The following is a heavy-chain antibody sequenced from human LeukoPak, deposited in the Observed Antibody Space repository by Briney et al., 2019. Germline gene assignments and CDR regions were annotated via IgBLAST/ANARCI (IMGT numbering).Heavy chain of an antibody. D-gene: IGHD5-18*01. CDR2: INHSGST. CDR3: ARGPNGYGYDYYYGMDV. CDR1: GGSFSGYY. V-gene: IGHV4-34*01. Sequence: PSETLSLTCAVYGGSFSGYYWSWIRQPPGKGLEWIGEINHSGSTNYNPSLKSRVTISVDTSKNQFSLKLSSVTAADTAVYYCARGPNGYGYDYYYGMDVWGKGPRSPSPQ. J-gene: IGHJ6*01.